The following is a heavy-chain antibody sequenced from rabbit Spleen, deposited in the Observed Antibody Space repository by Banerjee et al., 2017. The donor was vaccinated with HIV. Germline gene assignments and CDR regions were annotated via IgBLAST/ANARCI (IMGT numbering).Heavy chain of an antibody. Sequence: QEQLEESGGGLVKPEGSLTLTCTASGFSFSSRYWVCWVRQSPGKGLEWIACIDTGFGATTYYASWAKGRFTISKTSSTTVTLQVTSLTAADTATYFCAREGDDSTRGDDGFDPWGPGPLVTVS. CDR3: AREGDDSTRGDDGFDP. CDR1: GFSFSSRYW. V-gene: IGHV1S45*01. J-gene: IGHJ2*01. D-gene: IGHD2-1*01. CDR2: IDTGFGATT.